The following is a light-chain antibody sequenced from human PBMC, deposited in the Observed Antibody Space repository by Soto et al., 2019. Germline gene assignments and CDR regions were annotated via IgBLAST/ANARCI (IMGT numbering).Light chain of an antibody. Sequence: DIQMTQSPSSLSASVGDRVTIACQSSHGVSRNLNWFQQKPGEAPKLLIYDASNLERGVPSRFSASGSGTDFTFTISSLQPEDVATYYCQQYNSMLSFGGGTEIELK. J-gene: IGKJ4*01. CDR2: DAS. CDR3: QQYNSMLS. CDR1: HGVSRN. V-gene: IGKV1-33*01.